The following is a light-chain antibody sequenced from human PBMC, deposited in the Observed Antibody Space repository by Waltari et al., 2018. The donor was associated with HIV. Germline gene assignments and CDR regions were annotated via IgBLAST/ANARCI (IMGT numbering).Light chain of an antibody. CDR3: QQYATSPT. J-gene: IGKJ1*01. CDR2: AAS. V-gene: IGKV3-20*01. Sequence: DILLTQTPGTLSLSPGKRATLSCWASQIIRDNFLAWYQQRPGQAPRPLMFAASSRATGIPDRFTGSGSGTEFSLTIARLEPEDYAVYYCQQYATSPTFGNGTKVEV. CDR1: QIIRDNF.